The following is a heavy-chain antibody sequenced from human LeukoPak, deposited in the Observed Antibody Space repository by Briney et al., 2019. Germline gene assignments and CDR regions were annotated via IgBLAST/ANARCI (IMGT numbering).Heavy chain of an antibody. J-gene: IGHJ4*02. Sequence: SETLSLTCTVSGGSISSYYWSWIRQSPGKGLEWIGYIYYSGSTNYNPSLKSRVTISLDTSKNQFPLKLTSVTAADTAVYYCARDGYRYGNFDSWGQGTLVTVSS. CDR2: IYYSGST. CDR3: ARDGYRYGNFDS. D-gene: IGHD5-18*01. V-gene: IGHV4-59*01. CDR1: GGSISSYY.